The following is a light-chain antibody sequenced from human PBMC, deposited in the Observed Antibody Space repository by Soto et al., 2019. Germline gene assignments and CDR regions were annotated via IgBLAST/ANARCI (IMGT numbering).Light chain of an antibody. CDR1: SGDVGTYNL. V-gene: IGLV2-23*01. CDR2: EDT. Sequence: QSALTQPASVSASPGQSITISCTGTSGDVGTYNLVSWYQHHPGKAPKFMIYEDTKRPSGVSYRFSGSKSGNTASLTISGLRAEDEADYYCSSFASNRTVLFGGGTKLTVL. CDR3: SSFASNRTVL. J-gene: IGLJ2*01.